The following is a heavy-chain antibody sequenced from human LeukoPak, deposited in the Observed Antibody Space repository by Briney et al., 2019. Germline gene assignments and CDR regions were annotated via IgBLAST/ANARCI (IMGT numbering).Heavy chain of an antibody. CDR2: TYYRSTWYN. Sequence: SQTLSLTWATSGDSVSSNSVTWNWIRQSPSRGLEWLGRTYYRSTWYNDYAVSVRGRITVNPDTSKNQFSLHLNSVTPEDTAVYYCARRLTQYDCFDPWGQGILVTVSS. J-gene: IGHJ5*02. V-gene: IGHV6-1*01. CDR1: GDSVSSNSVT. CDR3: ARRLTQYDCFDP. D-gene: IGHD2-2*01.